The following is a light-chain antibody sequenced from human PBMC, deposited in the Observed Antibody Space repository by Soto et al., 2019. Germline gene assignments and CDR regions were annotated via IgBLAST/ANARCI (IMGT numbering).Light chain of an antibody. CDR2: DAY. J-gene: IGKJ5*01. V-gene: IGKV3-11*01. Sequence: EVVLTQSPVTLSLSPGEIATLSCRASQSFRGLLAGYQQKPGQAPRLLIYDAYNRATDIPPRFSGGGSVTEFTLTISSLEHEDSAVYYCQQRHMWPITFGQGARLEIK. CDR3: QQRHMWPIT. CDR1: QSFRGL.